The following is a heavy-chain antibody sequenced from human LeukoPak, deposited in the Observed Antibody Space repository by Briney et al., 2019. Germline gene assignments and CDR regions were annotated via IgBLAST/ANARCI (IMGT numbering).Heavy chain of an antibody. CDR3: ARGRWSSGWYEGYYYYYGMDV. V-gene: IGHV4-34*01. CDR1: GGSFSGYY. D-gene: IGHD6-19*01. CDR2: INHSGST. Sequence: PSETLSLTCAVYGGSFSGYYWSWIRQPPGKGLEWIGEINHSGSTNYNPSLKSRVTISVDTSKDQFSLKLSSVTAADTAVYYCARGRWSSGWYEGYYYYYGMDVWGQGTTVTVSS. J-gene: IGHJ6*02.